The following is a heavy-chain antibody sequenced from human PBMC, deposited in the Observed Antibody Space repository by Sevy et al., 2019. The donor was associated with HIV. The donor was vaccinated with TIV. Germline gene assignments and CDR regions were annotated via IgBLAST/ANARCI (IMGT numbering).Heavy chain of an antibody. D-gene: IGHD3-3*01. V-gene: IGHV3-33*01. CDR3: ARDRTYGITIFGVVKDAFDI. CDR1: GFTFSSYG. J-gene: IGHJ3*02. Sequence: GWSLRLSCAASGFTFSSYGMHWVRQAPGKGLEWVAVIWYDGSNKYYADSVKGRFTISRDNSKNTLYLQMNSLRAEDTAVYYCARDRTYGITIFGVVKDAFDIWGQGTMVIVSS. CDR2: IWYDGSNK.